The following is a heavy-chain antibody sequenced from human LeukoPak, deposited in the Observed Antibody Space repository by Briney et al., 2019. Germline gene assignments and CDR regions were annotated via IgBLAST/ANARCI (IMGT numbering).Heavy chain of an antibody. J-gene: IGHJ4*02. V-gene: IGHV1-2*02. Sequence: ASVKVSCTASGYTFTGYYMHWVRQAPGQGHEWMGWINPNSGGTNYAQKFQGRVTMTRDTSISTAYMELSRLRSDDTAVYYCARATYSGSYYYWGQGTLVTVSS. D-gene: IGHD1-26*01. CDR2: INPNSGGT. CDR1: GYTFTGYY. CDR3: ARATYSGSYYY.